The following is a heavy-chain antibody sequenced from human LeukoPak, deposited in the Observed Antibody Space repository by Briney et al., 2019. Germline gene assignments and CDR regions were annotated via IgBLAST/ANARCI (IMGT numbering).Heavy chain of an antibody. CDR3: ARDLANYDFWSGYYPYYFDY. CDR2: INPNSGGT. CDR1: GYTFTGYY. Sequence: ASVKVSCKASGYTFTGYYMHWVRQAPGQGLEWMGWINPNSGGTNYAQKFQGRVTMTRDTSISTAYMELSRLRSDDTAVYYRARDLANYDFWSGYYPYYFDYWGQGTLVTVSS. J-gene: IGHJ4*02. D-gene: IGHD3-3*01. V-gene: IGHV1-2*02.